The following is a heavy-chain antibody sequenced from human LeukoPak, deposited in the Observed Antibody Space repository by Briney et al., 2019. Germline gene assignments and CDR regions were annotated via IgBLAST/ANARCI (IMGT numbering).Heavy chain of an antibody. D-gene: IGHD3-22*01. CDR2: ISGSSNYI. V-gene: IGHV3-21*01. J-gene: IGHJ4*02. CDR1: GFTFSSYW. CDR3: ATQPYDSSGYYPY. Sequence: GGSLRLSCAASGFTFSSYWMSWVRQAPGKGLEWVSSISGSSNYIYYTDSVKGRFTISRDNAKNSLFLQMNSLRAEDTAVYYCATQPYDSSGYYPYWGQGTLVTVSS.